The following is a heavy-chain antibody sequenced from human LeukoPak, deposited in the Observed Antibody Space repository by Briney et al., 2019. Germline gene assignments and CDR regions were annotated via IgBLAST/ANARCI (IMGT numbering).Heavy chain of an antibody. D-gene: IGHD3-22*01. CDR2: ISSSGSTI. CDR3: AGDRSPGRGYFPNYFDY. V-gene: IGHV3-11*01. CDR1: GFTFSDYY. J-gene: IGHJ4*02. Sequence: GGSLRLSCAASGFTFSDYYMNWIRQAPGKGLEWVSYISSSGSTIYYADSVKGRFTISRDNAKNSLYLEMNSLRAEDTAVYYCAGDRSPGRGYFPNYFDYWGQGTLVTVSS.